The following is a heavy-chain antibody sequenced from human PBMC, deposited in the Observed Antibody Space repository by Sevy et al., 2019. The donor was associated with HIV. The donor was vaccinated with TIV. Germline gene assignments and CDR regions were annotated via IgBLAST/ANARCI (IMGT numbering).Heavy chain of an antibody. V-gene: IGHV4-31*03. CDR3: ERRVSWAAFDI. D-gene: IGHD2-15*01. CDR2: IYYSGST. Sequence: SETLSLTCTVSGGSISSGGYYWSWICQHPGKGLEWIGYIYYSGSTYYNPSLKSRVTISVDTSKNRFSLKLSSVTAADTAVYYCERRVSWAAFDIWGQGTMVTVSS. CDR1: GGSISSGGYY. J-gene: IGHJ3*02.